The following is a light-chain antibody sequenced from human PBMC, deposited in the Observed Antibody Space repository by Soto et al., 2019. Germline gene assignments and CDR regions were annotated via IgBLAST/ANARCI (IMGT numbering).Light chain of an antibody. CDR1: SGDFGSYNL. CDR2: EGT. CDR3: SSYGGSSAYV. Sequence: QSVLTQPASVSGSLGQSITISCTGSSGDFGSYNLVSWYQQHPGKAPKVIFYEGTKRPSGVSNRFSGSKSGNTASLTISGLQAEDEADYYCSSYGGSSAYVFGTGTKLTVL. J-gene: IGLJ1*01. V-gene: IGLV2-23*01.